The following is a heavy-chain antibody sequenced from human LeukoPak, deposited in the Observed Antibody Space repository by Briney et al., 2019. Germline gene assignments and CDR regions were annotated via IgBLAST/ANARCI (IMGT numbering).Heavy chain of an antibody. V-gene: IGHV3-30-3*01. J-gene: IGHJ4*02. CDR3: ARDRGYSYGAYFDY. Sequence: GGSLRLSCAASGFTFSSYAMHWVRQAPGKGPEWVAVISYDGSNKYYADSVKGRFTISRDNSKNTLYLQMNSLRAEDTAVYYCARDRGYSYGAYFDYWGQGTLVTVSS. CDR2: ISYDGSNK. CDR1: GFTFSSYA. D-gene: IGHD5-18*01.